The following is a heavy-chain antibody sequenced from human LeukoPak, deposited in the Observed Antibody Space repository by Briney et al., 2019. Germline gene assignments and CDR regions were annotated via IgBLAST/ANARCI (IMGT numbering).Heavy chain of an antibody. CDR2: ISGSGGST. Sequence: GSLRLSRAASGFTFSSHAMSWVRQAPGKGLEWVSAISGSGGSTYYADSVKGRFTISRDNSKNTMYPQMNSLRAEDTAVYYCAKEAAAAGTVIFDYWGQGTLVTVSS. CDR1: GFTFSSHA. D-gene: IGHD6-13*01. V-gene: IGHV3-23*01. CDR3: AKEAAAAGTVIFDY. J-gene: IGHJ4*02.